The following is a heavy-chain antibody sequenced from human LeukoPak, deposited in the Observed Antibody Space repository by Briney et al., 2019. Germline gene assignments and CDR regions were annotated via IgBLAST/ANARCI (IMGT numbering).Heavy chain of an antibody. J-gene: IGHJ6*03. V-gene: IGHV1-8*03. Sequence: ASVKVSCKASGYTFTSYDINWVRQATGQGLEWMGWMNPNSGNTGYAQKFQGRVTITRNTSINTAYMELSSLRSEDTAIYYCAGEKITTDYFFYMDVWGKGTTVTVSS. D-gene: IGHD4-11*01. CDR3: AGEKITTDYFFYMDV. CDR2: MNPNSGNT. CDR1: GYTFTSYD.